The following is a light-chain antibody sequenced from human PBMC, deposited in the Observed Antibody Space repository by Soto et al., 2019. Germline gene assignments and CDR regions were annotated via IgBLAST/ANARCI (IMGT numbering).Light chain of an antibody. CDR3: LQYNTFPHT. V-gene: IGKV1-5*01. Sequence: IQMTQSPSTLSASVGDTVTLTCRSSQMIARWLAWYQQKPGTAPRLIIYDATSLQSGVPSRFSASASGTYFTLTISSLHPDDFATYYCLQYNTFPHTFGQGTKLEI. J-gene: IGKJ2*01. CDR2: DAT. CDR1: QMIARW.